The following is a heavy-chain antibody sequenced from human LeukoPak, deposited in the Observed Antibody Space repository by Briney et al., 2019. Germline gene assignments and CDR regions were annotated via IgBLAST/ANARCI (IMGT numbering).Heavy chain of an antibody. D-gene: IGHD4-17*01. CDR1: GFTFDDYT. J-gene: IGHJ4*02. V-gene: IGHV3-43*01. Sequence: AGGSLRLSCAASGFTFDDYTMHWVRQAPGKGLEWDSLISWDGGSTYYADSVKGRFTISRDNSKNSLYLQMNSLRTEDTALYYCAKDIRGGDYVLDYWGQGTLVTVSS. CDR3: AKDIRGGDYVLDY. CDR2: ISWDGGST.